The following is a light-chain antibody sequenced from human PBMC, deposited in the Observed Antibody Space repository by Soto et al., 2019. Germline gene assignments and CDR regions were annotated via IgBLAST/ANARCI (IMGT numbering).Light chain of an antibody. V-gene: IGKV3-20*01. CDR2: GAS. CDR3: RQSGISVPLT. Sequence: EIVLTQSPGTLSVSPGERATLSCRASQSVSSNYLAWYQQKPGQAPKLLIYGASSRATGIPDRFSGSGSGTDFILTISRLEAEDFAMYYCRQSGISVPLTVGGGTKLEI. J-gene: IGKJ4*01. CDR1: QSVSSNY.